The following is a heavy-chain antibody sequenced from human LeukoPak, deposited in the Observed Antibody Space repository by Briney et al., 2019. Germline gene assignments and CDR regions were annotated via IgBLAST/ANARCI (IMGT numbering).Heavy chain of an antibody. CDR2: IYYSGST. CDR3: ARTHIVATSLFDY. Sequence: SSETLSLTCAVYGGSFSGYYWSWIRQPPGKGLEWIGYIYYSGSTYYNPSLKSRVTISVDTSKNQFSLKLSSVTAADTAVYYCARTHIVATSLFDYWGQGTLVTVSS. CDR1: GGSFSGYY. J-gene: IGHJ4*02. V-gene: IGHV4-34*09. D-gene: IGHD5-12*01.